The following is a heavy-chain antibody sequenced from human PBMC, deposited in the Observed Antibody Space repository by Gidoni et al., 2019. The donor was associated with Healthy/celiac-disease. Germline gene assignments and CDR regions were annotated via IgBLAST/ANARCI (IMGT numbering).Heavy chain of an antibody. CDR1: GGYVSSGSYY. CDR3: ARSVVAGTYYFDY. J-gene: IGHJ4*02. V-gene: IGHV4-61*01. Sequence: LSLTCTVYGGYVSSGSYYWSWIRQPPGKGLEWIGYLYYRGSTNYNPSLKGRVTISVDTSKNQFSLKLSSVTAADTAVYYCARSVVAGTYYFDYWGQGTLVTVSS. CDR2: LYYRGST. D-gene: IGHD2-21*01.